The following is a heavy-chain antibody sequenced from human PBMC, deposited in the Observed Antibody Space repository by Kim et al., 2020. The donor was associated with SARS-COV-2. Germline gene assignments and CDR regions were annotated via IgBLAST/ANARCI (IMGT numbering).Heavy chain of an antibody. V-gene: IGHV3-33*01. Sequence: GGSLRLSCAASGFTFSSYGMHWVRQAPGKGLEWVAAIWYDGSNKYYADSVKGRFTISRDNSKNTLYLQMNSLRAEDTAVYYCAREGNWNDGGGMDVWGQG. CDR3: AREGNWNDGGGMDV. J-gene: IGHJ6*02. CDR1: GFTFSSYG. CDR2: IWYDGSNK. D-gene: IGHD1-20*01.